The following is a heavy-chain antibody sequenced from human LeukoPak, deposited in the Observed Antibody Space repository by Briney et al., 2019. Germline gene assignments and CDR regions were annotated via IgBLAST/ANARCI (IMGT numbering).Heavy chain of an antibody. V-gene: IGHV4-4*09. CDR2: FYTSANT. D-gene: IGHD3-22*01. CDR3: ARGLRDEERHYGYYYMDV. CDR1: GDSVSGYY. J-gene: IGHJ6*03. Sequence: SETLSLTCTVSGDSVSGYYGSWIRQPPGKGLEWIGYFYTSANTNYNPSLKSRVTMSVDTSKNQFSLKLTSVTAADTAVYYCARGLRDEERHYGYYYMDVWGKGTTVTVSS.